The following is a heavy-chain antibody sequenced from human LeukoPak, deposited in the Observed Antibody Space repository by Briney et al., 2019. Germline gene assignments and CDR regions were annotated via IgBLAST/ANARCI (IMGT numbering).Heavy chain of an antibody. V-gene: IGHV3-23*01. CDR2: ISGSGGST. CDR1: GFTSNNYA. Sequence: GGSLRLSCAASGFTSNNYAMSWVRQAPGKGLEWVSAISGSGGSTYYADSVKGRFSVSRDNSKTTLYLQMNSLRAEDTAVYYCAKGACGGDCWYYFDYWGQGTLVTVSS. J-gene: IGHJ4*02. D-gene: IGHD2-21*02. CDR3: AKGACGGDCWYYFDY.